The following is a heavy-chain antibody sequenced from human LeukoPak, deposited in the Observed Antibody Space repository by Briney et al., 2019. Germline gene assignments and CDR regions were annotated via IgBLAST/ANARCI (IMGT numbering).Heavy chain of an antibody. Sequence: GASVKVSCKASGYTFTGYYMHWVRQAPGQGLEWMGWINPNSGGTNYAQKFQGRVTMTRDTSISTAYMELSRLRSDDTAVYYCARGRRGAMVGATSYYYYMDVWGKGTTVTVSS. CDR3: ARGRRGAMVGATSYYYYMDV. V-gene: IGHV1-2*02. CDR2: INPNSGGT. D-gene: IGHD1-26*01. CDR1: GYTFTGYY. J-gene: IGHJ6*03.